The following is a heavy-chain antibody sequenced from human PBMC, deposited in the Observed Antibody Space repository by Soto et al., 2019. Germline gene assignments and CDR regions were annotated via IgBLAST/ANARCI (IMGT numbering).Heavy chain of an antibody. CDR2: IYYSGST. D-gene: IGHD5-18*01. CDR1: GDSISSYY. CDR3: ARHRYSYGVYYFDY. V-gene: IGHV4-59*08. J-gene: IGHJ4*02. Sequence: ETLSLTCSVSGDSISSYYWSWIRQPPGKGLEWIGYIYYSGSTNYNPSLTSRVTISVDTSKNQFSLKLSSVTAADTAVYYCARHRYSYGVYYFDYWGQGTLVTVSS.